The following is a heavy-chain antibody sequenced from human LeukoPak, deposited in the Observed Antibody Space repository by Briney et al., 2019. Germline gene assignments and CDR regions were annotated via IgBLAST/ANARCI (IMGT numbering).Heavy chain of an antibody. J-gene: IGHJ4*02. CDR1: GYSFTGYY. D-gene: IGHD5-18*01. V-gene: IGHV1-2*06. CDR3: VRGYSYGFYFDY. Sequence: ASVTVSCKTSGYSFTGYYIHWVRQAPGQGLEWMGRINPNSGGPNYGQKFQGTVTMTRVTSISTAYLELSNLRSDDTAAYYCVRGYSYGFYFDYWGQGSLVTVSS. CDR2: INPNSGGP.